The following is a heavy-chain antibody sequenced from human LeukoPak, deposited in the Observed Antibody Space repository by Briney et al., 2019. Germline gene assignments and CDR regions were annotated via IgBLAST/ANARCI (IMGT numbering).Heavy chain of an antibody. V-gene: IGHV4-31*03. CDR1: GGSISSSGYY. CDR2: IYYSGST. D-gene: IGHD3-22*01. CDR3: ARATMIVVVPDAFDI. J-gene: IGHJ3*02. Sequence: SQTLSLTCTVSGGSISSSGYYWSWIRQHPGKGLEWIGYIYYSGSTYYNPSLKSRVTISVDTSKNQFSLKLSSVTAADTAVYYCARATMIVVVPDAFDIWGQGTMVTVSS.